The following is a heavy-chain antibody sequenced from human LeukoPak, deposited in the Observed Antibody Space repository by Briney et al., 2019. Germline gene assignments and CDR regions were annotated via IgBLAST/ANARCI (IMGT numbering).Heavy chain of an antibody. CDR3: ARLSSGGTGGWFDP. CDR1: GGSISSTSYY. V-gene: IGHV4-39*01. Sequence: PSETLSLTCTVSGGSISSTSYYWGWIRQPPGKGLEWIGSIYYSGSTYYNPSLKSRVTISVDTSKNQFSLKQSSVTVADTAVYYCARLSSGGTGGWFDPWGQGTLGTVSS. CDR2: IYYSGST. J-gene: IGHJ5*02. D-gene: IGHD6-19*01.